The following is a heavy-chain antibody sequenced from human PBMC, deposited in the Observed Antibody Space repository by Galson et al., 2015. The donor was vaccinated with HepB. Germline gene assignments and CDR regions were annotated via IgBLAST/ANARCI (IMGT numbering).Heavy chain of an antibody. V-gene: IGHV3-23*01. J-gene: IGHJ4*02. Sequence: SLRLSCATSGFTFSSHAMSWVRQTPGKGLEWVSALSDSGSSTFYADSVKGRFTISRDNSRNTLYLQMNSLRAEDTALYYCAKVYYVSGSYYRGGNYFDYWGQGTLVTVSS. CDR3: AKVYYVSGSYYRGGNYFDY. CDR1: GFTFSSHA. D-gene: IGHD3-10*01. CDR2: LSDSGSST.